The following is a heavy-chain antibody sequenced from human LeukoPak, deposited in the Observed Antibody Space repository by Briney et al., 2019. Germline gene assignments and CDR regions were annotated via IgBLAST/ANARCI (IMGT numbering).Heavy chain of an antibody. Sequence: GGSLRLSCEASGFSFSSYNMDWVRQTPGKGLEWISSITTSSSYTFYADSVKGRFTISRDNSKNTLYLQMNSLRAEDTAVYYCARDLNRAAAGTPNWFDPWGQGTLVTVSS. D-gene: IGHD6-13*01. V-gene: IGHV3-21*01. CDR2: ITTSSSYT. CDR1: GFSFSSYN. J-gene: IGHJ5*02. CDR3: ARDLNRAAAGTPNWFDP.